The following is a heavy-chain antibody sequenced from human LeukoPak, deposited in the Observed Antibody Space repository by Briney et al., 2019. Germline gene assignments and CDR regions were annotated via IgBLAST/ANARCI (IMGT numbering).Heavy chain of an antibody. CDR1: GGSISSYY. CDR3: ARDGLGYCSSTSCSSYYYYYMDV. Sequence: SETLFLTCTVSGGSISSYYWSWIRQPAGKGLEWIGRIYTSGSTNYNPSLKSRVTMSVDTSKNQFSLKLSSVTAADTAVYYCARDGLGYCSSTSCSSYYYYYMDVWGKGTTVTVSS. J-gene: IGHJ6*03. V-gene: IGHV4-4*07. CDR2: IYTSGST. D-gene: IGHD2-2*01.